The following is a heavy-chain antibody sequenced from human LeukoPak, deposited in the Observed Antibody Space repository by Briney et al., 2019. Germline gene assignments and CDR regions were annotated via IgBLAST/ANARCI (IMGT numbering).Heavy chain of an antibody. J-gene: IGHJ4*02. CDR1: GFTINNYF. Sequence: PGGSLRLSCAASGFTINNYFMTWVRQAPGKGLEWVSTISGSAGSTYYADFVKGLFTISRDNSRNTLYLQMNSLRADDTAVYYCARYCSGASCYLGLDYWGQGTLVTVSS. D-gene: IGHD2-2*01. CDR2: ISGSAGST. V-gene: IGHV3-23*01. CDR3: ARYCSGASCYLGLDY.